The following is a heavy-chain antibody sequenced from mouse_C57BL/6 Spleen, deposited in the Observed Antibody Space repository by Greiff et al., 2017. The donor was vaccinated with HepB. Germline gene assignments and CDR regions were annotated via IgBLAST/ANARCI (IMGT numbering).Heavy chain of an antibody. CDR2: INPNNGGT. Sequence: EVKLQQSGPELVKPGAPVKIPCKASGYTFTDYNMDWVKQSHGKSLEWIGDINPNNGGTIYNQKFKGKATLTVDKSSSTAYMELRSLTSEDTAVYYCARGDYYGFDYWGQGTTLTVSS. CDR3: ARGDYYGFDY. CDR1: GYTFTDYN. V-gene: IGHV1-18*01. D-gene: IGHD1-1*01. J-gene: IGHJ2*01.